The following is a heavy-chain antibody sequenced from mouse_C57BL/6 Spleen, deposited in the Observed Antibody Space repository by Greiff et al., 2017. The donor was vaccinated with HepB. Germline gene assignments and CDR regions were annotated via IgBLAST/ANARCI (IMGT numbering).Heavy chain of an antibody. J-gene: IGHJ4*01. D-gene: IGHD1-1*01. CDR2: ISSGSSTI. V-gene: IGHV5-17*01. CDR3: ARPVVVDYAMDY. CDR1: GFTFSDYG. Sequence: EVMLVESGGGLVKPGGSLKLSCAASGFTFSDYGMHWVRQAPEKGLEWVAYISSGSSTIYYADTVKGRFTISRDNAKNTLFLQMTSLRSEDTAMYYCARPVVVDYAMDYWGQGTSVTVSS.